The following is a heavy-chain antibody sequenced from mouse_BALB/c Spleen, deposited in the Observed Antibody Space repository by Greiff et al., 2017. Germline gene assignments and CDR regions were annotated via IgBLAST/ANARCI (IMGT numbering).Heavy chain of an antibody. J-gene: IGHJ1*01. CDR3: TAATLWYFDV. CDR1: EYEFPSHD. D-gene: IGHD1-2*01. CDR2: INSDGGST. V-gene: IGHV5-2*01. Sequence: EVQVVESGGGLVQPGESLKLSCESNEYEFPSHDMSWVRKTPEKRLELVAAINSDGGSTYYPDTMERRFIISRDNTKKTLYLQMSSLKSEDTAMYYCTAATLWYFDVWGAGTTVTVSS.